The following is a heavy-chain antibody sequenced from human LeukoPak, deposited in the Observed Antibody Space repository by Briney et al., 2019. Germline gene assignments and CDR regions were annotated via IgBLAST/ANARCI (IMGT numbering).Heavy chain of an antibody. CDR1: GYTFTSYD. Sequence: ASVKVSCKASGYTFTSYDINWVRQATGQGLEWMGGMNPNSGKADYAQTFQGRVTITRNTSTSTAYMELSSLRSEDTAVYYCVRAEQTGYYPYYYYYYMDVWGKGTTVTISS. J-gene: IGHJ6*03. D-gene: IGHD3-9*01. CDR2: MNPNSGKA. V-gene: IGHV1-8*01. CDR3: VRAEQTGYYPYYYYYYMDV.